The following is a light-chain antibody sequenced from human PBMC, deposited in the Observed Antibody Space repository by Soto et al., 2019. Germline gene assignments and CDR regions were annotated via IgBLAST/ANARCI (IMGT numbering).Light chain of an antibody. CDR2: GNS. J-gene: IGLJ2*01. V-gene: IGLV1-40*01. CDR3: QSYDGSLSAVG. Sequence: QSVLTQPPSVSGAPGQRVTISCTGSSSNIGAGYDVHWYQQLPGTAPKLLIYGNSNRPSGVPDRFSGSKSGTSASLAITGLQAEDEADDYCQSYDGSLSAVGFGGGTELTV. CDR1: SSNIGAGYD.